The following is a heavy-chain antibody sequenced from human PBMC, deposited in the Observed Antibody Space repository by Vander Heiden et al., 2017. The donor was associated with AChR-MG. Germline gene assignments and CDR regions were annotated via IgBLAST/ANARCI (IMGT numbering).Heavy chain of an antibody. CDR1: GFTFSSHC. J-gene: IGHJ3*02. D-gene: IGHD3-9*01. CDR3: AGEQLRYFDWLPKFDAFDI. V-gene: IGHV3-7*03. CDR2: IKQDGSEK. Sequence: EVQLVESGGGSVQPGGSLRLSCAASGFTFSSHCMGWGRQAPGKGLEWVGNIKQDGSEKYYVDSVKGRFTISRDNAKNSLYLQMNSLRAEDTAVYYCAGEQLRYFDWLPKFDAFDIWGQGTMVTVSS.